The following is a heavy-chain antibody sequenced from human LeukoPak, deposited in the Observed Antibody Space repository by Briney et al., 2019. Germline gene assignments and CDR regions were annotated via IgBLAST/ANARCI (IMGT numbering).Heavy chain of an antibody. CDR2: ISSRGGNT. V-gene: IGHV3-23*01. CDR3: AKDVPLRYFDWSPGFDY. J-gene: IGHJ4*02. CDR1: AFTFSSYA. Sequence: GGSLRLACAASAFTFSSYAMGWVRHPPGKGLGWVSAISSRGGNTYYADSVKGRFTVSRDNYKNTLYLQMNSLRAEDTAVYYCAKDVPLRYFDWSPGFDYWGQGTLVTVSS. D-gene: IGHD3-9*01.